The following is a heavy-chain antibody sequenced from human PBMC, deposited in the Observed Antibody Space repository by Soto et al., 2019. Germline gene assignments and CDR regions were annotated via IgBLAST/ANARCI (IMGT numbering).Heavy chain of an antibody. V-gene: IGHV4-4*02. CDR1: GGSISSSNW. J-gene: IGHJ6*02. CDR2: IYHSGST. Sequence: QVQLQESGPGLVKPSGTLSLTCAVSGGSISSSNWWSWVRQPTGKGLEWIGEIYHSGSTNYNPSLKSRVPISVDKYKNQFSQKLSSVTAADTAVYYCASVRGGYYYAMDVWGQGTTVTVSS. D-gene: IGHD3-10*02. CDR3: ASVRGGYYYAMDV.